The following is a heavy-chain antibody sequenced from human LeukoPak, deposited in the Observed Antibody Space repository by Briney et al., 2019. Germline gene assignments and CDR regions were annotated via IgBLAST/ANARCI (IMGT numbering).Heavy chain of an antibody. CDR1: GFTFSSYA. Sequence: AGGSLRLSCAASGFTFSSYAISWVRQAPGKGLECVSAISGSGDSTYYADSVKGRFTISRDNSKNTLYLQMNSLRAEDTAVYYCARFSGSNLFAYWGQGTLVTVSS. J-gene: IGHJ4*02. CDR2: ISGSGDST. CDR3: ARFSGSNLFAY. D-gene: IGHD1-26*01. V-gene: IGHV3-23*01.